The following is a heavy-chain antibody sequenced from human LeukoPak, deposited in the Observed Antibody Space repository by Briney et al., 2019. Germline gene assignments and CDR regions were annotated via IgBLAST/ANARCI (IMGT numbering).Heavy chain of an antibody. J-gene: IGHJ6*03. Sequence: ASVKVSCKASGYTFTSYGISWVRQAPGQGLEWMGWISAYNGNTNYAQKLQGRVTMTTDTSTSTAYMELRSLRSDDTAVYYCAREQWGLPYYYYYYMDVWGKGTTVTVSS. CDR3: AREQWGLPYYYYYYMDV. CDR1: GYTFTSYG. V-gene: IGHV1-18*01. CDR2: ISAYNGNT. D-gene: IGHD1-26*01.